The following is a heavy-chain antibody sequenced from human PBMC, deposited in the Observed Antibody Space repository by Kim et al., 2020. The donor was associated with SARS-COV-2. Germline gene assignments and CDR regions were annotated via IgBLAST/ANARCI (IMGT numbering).Heavy chain of an antibody. D-gene: IGHD6-13*01. Sequence: SETLSLTCTVSGGSISSSSYYWGWIRQPPGKGLEWIGSIYYSGSTYYNPSLKSRVTISVDTSKNQFSLKLSSVTAADTAVYYCARHTPHPPIAAAGYPNFDYWGQGTLVTVSS. J-gene: IGHJ4*02. CDR2: IYYSGST. V-gene: IGHV4-39*01. CDR1: GGSISSSSYY. CDR3: ARHTPHPPIAAAGYPNFDY.